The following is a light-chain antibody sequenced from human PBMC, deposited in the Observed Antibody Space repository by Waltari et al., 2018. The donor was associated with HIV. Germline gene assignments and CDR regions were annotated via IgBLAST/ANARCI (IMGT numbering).Light chain of an antibody. Sequence: EVVMTQSPATLSVSPGERATLSCRASQNIANNLTWNQQKPAQPPRLLIYGASTRATGIPARFSGSGSGTEFTLTISSLQSEDFAVYYCQQYNNWPWTFGQGTKVEIK. V-gene: IGKV3-15*01. J-gene: IGKJ1*01. CDR2: GAS. CDR1: QNIANN. CDR3: QQYNNWPWT.